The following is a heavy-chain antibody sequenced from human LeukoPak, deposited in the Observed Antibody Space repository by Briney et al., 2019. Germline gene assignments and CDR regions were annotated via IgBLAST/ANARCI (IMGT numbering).Heavy chain of an antibody. CDR3: ARSGYFDL. V-gene: IGHV4-59*01. Sequence: PSETLSLTCTVSGGSISNYYWSWIRQPPGKGLEWIGYISYSGSTNYNPSLKSRVTISVDTSKNQFSLKLSSVTAADTAVYYCARSGYFDLWGRGTLVTVSS. D-gene: IGHD3-3*01. CDR1: GGSISNYY. CDR2: ISYSGST. J-gene: IGHJ2*01.